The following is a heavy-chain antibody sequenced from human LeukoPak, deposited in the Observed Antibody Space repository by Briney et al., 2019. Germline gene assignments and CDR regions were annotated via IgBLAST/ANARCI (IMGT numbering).Heavy chain of an antibody. V-gene: IGHV3-74*01. CDR2: INGDGRNI. Sequence: TGGSLRLSCVASGFTFSSYWMHWVRQDPRKGLVWVSRINGDGRNINYADSVRGRFTISRDNAKNTLYLQMNTLRVEDTAVYYCAKDRSYYDSGGFRNFDYWGQGTLVTVSS. D-gene: IGHD3-22*01. CDR1: GFTFSSYW. CDR3: AKDRSYYDSGGFRNFDY. J-gene: IGHJ4*02.